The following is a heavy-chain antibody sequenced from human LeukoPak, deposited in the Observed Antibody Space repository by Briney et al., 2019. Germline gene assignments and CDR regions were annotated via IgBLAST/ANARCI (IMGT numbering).Heavy chain of an antibody. D-gene: IGHD5/OR15-5a*01. CDR1: GFTFSSYG. J-gene: IGHJ4*02. CDR2: IWYDGSNK. Sequence: QSGGSLRLSCAASGFTFSSYGMHWVRQAPGKGLEWVAVIWYDGSNKYYADSVKGRFTISRDNSKNTLYLQMNSLRAEDTAVYYCARGGLRSYFAYWGQGTLVTVSS. CDR3: ARGGLRSYFAY. V-gene: IGHV3-33*01.